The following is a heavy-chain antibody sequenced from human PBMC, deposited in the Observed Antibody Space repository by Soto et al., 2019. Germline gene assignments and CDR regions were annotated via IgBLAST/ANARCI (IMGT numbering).Heavy chain of an antibody. CDR3: ARDLRPHLSGYFDY. J-gene: IGHJ4*02. Sequence: SVKVSCKASGGTFSSYAISWVRQAPGQGLEWMGGIIPIFGTANYAQKFQGRVTITADESTSTAYMELSSLRSEDTAVYYCARDLRPHLSGYFDYWGQGTLVTVSS. D-gene: IGHD1-26*01. V-gene: IGHV1-69*13. CDR1: GGTFSSYA. CDR2: IIPIFGTA.